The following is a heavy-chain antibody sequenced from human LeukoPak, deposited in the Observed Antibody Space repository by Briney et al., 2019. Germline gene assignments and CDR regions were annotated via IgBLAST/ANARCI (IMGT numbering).Heavy chain of an antibody. D-gene: IGHD4-17*01. J-gene: IGHJ4*02. CDR1: GYSFTSYW. Sequence: GESLKISCKGSGYSFTSYWIGWVRQMPGKGLEWMGIIYPGDSDTRYSPSFQGQVTISADKSISTAYLQWSSLKASDTAMYYRARLPSPMTTSQYYFDYWGQGTLVTVSS. V-gene: IGHV5-51*01. CDR2: IYPGDSDT. CDR3: ARLPSPMTTSQYYFDY.